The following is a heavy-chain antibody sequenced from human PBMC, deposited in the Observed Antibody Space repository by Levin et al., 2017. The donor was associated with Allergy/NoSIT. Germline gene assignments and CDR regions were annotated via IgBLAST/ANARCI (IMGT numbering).Heavy chain of an antibody. V-gene: IGHV3-11*05. J-gene: IGHJ3*02. CDR3: ARDPTGDDAFDI. CDR1: GFTFSDYY. D-gene: IGHD7-27*01. CDR2: ISSSSSYT. Sequence: GESLKISCAASGFTFSDYYMSWIRQAPGKGLEWVSYISSSSSYTNYADSVKGRFTISRDNAKNSLYLQMNSLRAEDTAVYYCARDPTGDDAFDIWGQGTMVTVSS.